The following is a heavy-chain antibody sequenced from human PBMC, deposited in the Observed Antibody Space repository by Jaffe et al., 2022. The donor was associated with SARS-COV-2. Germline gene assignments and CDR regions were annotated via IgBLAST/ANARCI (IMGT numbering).Heavy chain of an antibody. Sequence: EVQLVESGGGLVKPGGSLRLSCAASGFTFSNAWMSWVRQAPGKGLEWVGRIKSKTDGGTTDYAAPVKGRFTISRDDSKNTLYLQMNSLKTEDTAVYYCTTESWRAAAGTGYYYYGMDVWGQGTTVTVSS. J-gene: IGHJ6*02. CDR3: TTESWRAAAGTGYYYYGMDV. V-gene: IGHV3-15*01. CDR1: GFTFSNAW. CDR2: IKSKTDGGTT. D-gene: IGHD6-13*01.